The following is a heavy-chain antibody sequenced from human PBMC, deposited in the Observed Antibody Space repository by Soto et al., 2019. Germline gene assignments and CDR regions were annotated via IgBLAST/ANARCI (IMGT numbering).Heavy chain of an antibody. D-gene: IGHD6-13*01. J-gene: IGHJ5*02. V-gene: IGHV3-30*03. CDR2: ISYDGSNK. Sequence: QVQLVESGGGVVQPGRSLRLSCAASGFTFSSYGMHWVRQAPGKGLEWVAVISYDGSNKYYADSVKGRFTISRDNSKNTLYLQMNSLRAEDTAVYYCATCPGVAAAGPPFDPWGQGTLVTVSS. CDR1: GFTFSSYG. CDR3: ATCPGVAAAGPPFDP.